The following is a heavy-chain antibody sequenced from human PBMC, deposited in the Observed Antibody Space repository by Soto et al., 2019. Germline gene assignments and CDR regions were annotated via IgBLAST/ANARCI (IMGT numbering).Heavy chain of an antibody. CDR1: GGSISSGGYS. V-gene: IGHV4-30-2*01. J-gene: IGHJ6*02. CDR2: IYHSGST. CDR3: ARVPEGIAVAGLFYYYYYGMDV. Sequence: SETLSLTCAVSGGSISSGGYSWSWIRQPPGKGLEWIGYIYHSGSTYYNPSLKSRVTISVDKSKNQFSLKLSSVTAADTAVYYCARVPEGIAVAGLFYYYYYGMDVWGQGTTVIVSS. D-gene: IGHD6-19*01.